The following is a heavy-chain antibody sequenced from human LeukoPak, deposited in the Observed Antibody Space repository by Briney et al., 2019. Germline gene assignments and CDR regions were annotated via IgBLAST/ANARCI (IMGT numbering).Heavy chain of an antibody. CDR3: ARFGGGSCSGSSCYDYYVDV. J-gene: IGHJ6*03. V-gene: IGHV3-21*01. CDR2: ISSTSSYI. Sequence: GGSLRLSCAASGFFFSSYSVIWVRQAPGKGLEWVSSISSTSSYIFYADSLKGRFTISRDNAKNSLYLQMNSLRAEDTAVYYCARFGGGSCSGSSCYDYYVDVWGKGTTVTVSS. CDR1: GFFFSSYS. D-gene: IGHD2-2*01.